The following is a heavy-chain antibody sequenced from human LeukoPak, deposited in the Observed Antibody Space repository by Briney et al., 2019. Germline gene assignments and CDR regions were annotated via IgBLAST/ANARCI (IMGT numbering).Heavy chain of an antibody. CDR2: INQDATES. CDR3: ARDVGGSLDY. V-gene: IGHV3-7*03. J-gene: IGHJ4*02. CDR1: GFTFNNYW. D-gene: IGHD1-26*01. Sequence: QSGGSLRLSCAASGFTFNNYWMHWVRQAPGKGLGWVANINQDATESHYVDSVKGRFTISRDNAKNSLFLQMNSLRAEDTAVYYCARDVGGSLDYWGQGTLVTVSS.